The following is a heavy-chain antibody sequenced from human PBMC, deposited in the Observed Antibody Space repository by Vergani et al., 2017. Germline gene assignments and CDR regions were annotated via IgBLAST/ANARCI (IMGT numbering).Heavy chain of an antibody. CDR2: IDPSDSYT. CDR1: GYSFTSYW. J-gene: IGHJ6*02. CDR3: ARQVAVAGKCWDPYYYDGMDV. Sequence: EVQLVQSGAEVKKPGESLRISCKGSGYSFTSYWISWVRQMPGKGLEWMGRIDPSDSYTNYSPSFQGHVTISADKSISTAYLQWSSLKASDTAMYYCARQVAVAGKCWDPYYYDGMDVWRRGTAVTVSS. D-gene: IGHD6-19*01. V-gene: IGHV5-10-1*01.